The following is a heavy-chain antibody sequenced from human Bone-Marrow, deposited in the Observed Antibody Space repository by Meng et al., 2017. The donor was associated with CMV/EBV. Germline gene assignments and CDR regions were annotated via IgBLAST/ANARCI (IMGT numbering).Heavy chain of an antibody. CDR3: AKLQSVVPAASDY. D-gene: IGHD2-2*01. V-gene: IGHV3-23*01. CDR2: ISGSGGST. J-gene: IGHJ4*02. Sequence: LSLTCAASGFTFSSYSMNWVRQAPGKGLEWVSAISGSGGSTYYADSVKGRFTISRDNSKNTLYLQMNSLRAEDTAVYYCAKLQSVVPAASDYWGQGTLVTVS. CDR1: GFTFSSYS.